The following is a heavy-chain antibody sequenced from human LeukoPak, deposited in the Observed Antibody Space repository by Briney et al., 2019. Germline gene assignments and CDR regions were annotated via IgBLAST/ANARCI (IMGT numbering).Heavy chain of an antibody. CDR3: ARDDRGYDY. CDR1: GFTFSTYS. D-gene: IGHD5-12*01. CDR2: ITSSSSAI. J-gene: IGHJ4*02. Sequence: GGSLRLSCAASGFTFSTYSMNWVRQAPGKGLEWISYITSSSSAIYYTDSVKGRFTVSRDNAKNSLYLQMNSLRAEDTAVYYCARDDRGYDYWGQGTLVTVSS. V-gene: IGHV3-48*04.